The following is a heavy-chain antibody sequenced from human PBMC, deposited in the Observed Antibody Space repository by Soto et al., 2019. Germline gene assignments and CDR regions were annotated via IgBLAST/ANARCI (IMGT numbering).Heavy chain of an antibody. J-gene: IGHJ5*02. CDR3: ARSQTSLYDIYSNWFDP. CDR2: IYYSGST. Sequence: PSETLSLTCTVSGGSISSYYWSWIRQPPGKGLEWIGYIYYSGSTNYNPSLKSRVTISVDTSKNQFSLKLSSVTAADTAVYYCARSQTSLYDIYSNWFDPWGQGTLVTSPQ. D-gene: IGHD3-9*01. V-gene: IGHV4-59*08. CDR1: GGSISSYY.